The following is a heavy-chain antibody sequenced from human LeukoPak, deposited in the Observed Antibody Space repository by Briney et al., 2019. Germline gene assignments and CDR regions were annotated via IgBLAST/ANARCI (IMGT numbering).Heavy chain of an antibody. CDR3: ARGRQWLSY. J-gene: IGHJ4*02. V-gene: IGHV4-34*01. D-gene: IGHD6-19*01. Sequence: SETLSLTCAVYGGSFSGYYWSWIRQPPGKGLEWIGEINHSGSTNYNPSLKSRVTISVDTSKNQFSLKLSSVTAADTAVYYCARGRQWLSYWGQGTLVTVSS. CDR1: GGSFSGYY. CDR2: INHSGST.